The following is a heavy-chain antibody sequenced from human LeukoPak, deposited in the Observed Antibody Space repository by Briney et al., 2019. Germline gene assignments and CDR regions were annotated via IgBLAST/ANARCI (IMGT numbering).Heavy chain of an antibody. CDR3: AHYGDYRFMYYFDY. V-gene: IGHV2-5*02. Sequence: KESGPTLVKPTQTLTLTCTFSGFSLSTRGLGVGWIRQSPGKAPEWLALIYWDDDYRYSPSLRKRLTITKDTSKNQVVLTMTSMDPVDTATYYCAHYGDYRFMYYFDYWGQGSLVTVSS. CDR1: GFSLSTRGLG. CDR2: IYWDDDY. J-gene: IGHJ4*02. D-gene: IGHD4-11*01.